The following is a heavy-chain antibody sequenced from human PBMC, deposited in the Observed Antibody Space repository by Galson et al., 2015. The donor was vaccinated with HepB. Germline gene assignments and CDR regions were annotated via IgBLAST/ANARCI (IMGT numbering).Heavy chain of an antibody. CDR2: INWNGGST. D-gene: IGHD3-9*01. V-gene: IGHV3-20*04. CDR1: GFTFDDYG. CDR3: ARGYFDWLKANAFDI. J-gene: IGHJ3*02. Sequence: SLRLSCAASGFTFDDYGMSWVRQAPGKGLEWVSGINWNGGSTGYADSVKGRFTISRDNAKNSLYLQMNSLRAEDTALYYCARGYFDWLKANAFDIWGQGTMVTVSP.